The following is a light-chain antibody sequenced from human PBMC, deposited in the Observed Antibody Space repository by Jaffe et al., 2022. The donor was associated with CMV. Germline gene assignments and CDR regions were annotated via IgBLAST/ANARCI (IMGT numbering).Light chain of an antibody. J-gene: IGLJ2*01. V-gene: IGLV2-23*02. CDR1: SSDVGDYNL. Sequence: QSALTQPASVSGSPGQSITISCAGSSSDVGDYNLVSWYQQHPGKAPKLMIYEVTKRPSGVSNRFSGSKSGNTASLTVSGLQAEDEADYYCCSYAGSSTFVLFGGGTKLTVL. CDR2: EVT. CDR3: CSYAGSSTFVL.